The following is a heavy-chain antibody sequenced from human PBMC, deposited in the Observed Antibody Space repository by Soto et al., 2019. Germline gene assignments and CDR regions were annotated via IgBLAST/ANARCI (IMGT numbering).Heavy chain of an antibody. V-gene: IGHV3-33*01. D-gene: IGHD2-2*02. Sequence: GGSLRLSCAASGFTFSSYGMHWVRQAPGKGLEWVAIIWYDGSNKYYADSVKGRFTISRDNSKHKLYLQMNSLRAEDTAVYYCARVEYTESEYYHGMDVWGQGTTVTVSS. CDR3: ARVEYTESEYYHGMDV. CDR2: IWYDGSNK. CDR1: GFTFSSYG. J-gene: IGHJ6*02.